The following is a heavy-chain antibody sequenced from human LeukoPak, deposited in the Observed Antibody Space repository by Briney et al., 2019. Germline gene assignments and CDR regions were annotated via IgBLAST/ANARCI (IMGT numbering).Heavy chain of an antibody. V-gene: IGHV1-18*01. CDR1: GYTFTNYG. Sequence: GASVKVSCKASGYTFTNYGISWVRQAPGQGLELMGWISGYNGDTDYAQKLQGRVTMTTDTSTSTAYMELRSLRSDDTAVYYCARSSNSIAVAGTPSKDWGQGTLVTVSS. CDR2: ISGYNGDT. D-gene: IGHD6-19*01. J-gene: IGHJ4*02. CDR3: ARSSNSIAVAGTPSKD.